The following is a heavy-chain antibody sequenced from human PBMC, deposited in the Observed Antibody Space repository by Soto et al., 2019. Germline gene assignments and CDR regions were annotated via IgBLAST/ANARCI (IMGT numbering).Heavy chain of an antibody. CDR2: ISGSDSNI. D-gene: IGHD3-22*01. J-gene: IGHJ4*02. CDR3: ARDLGYYDSSGYFDY. V-gene: IGHV3-11*01. Sequence: QVQLVESGGGLVKPGGSLRLSCAASGFTFSDYYMSWIRQAPGKGLEWVTYISGSDSNIYYTDSVKGRFTISRDNAKNSLYLQMNSLRAEDTAVYYCARDLGYYDSSGYFDYWGQGTLVTVSS. CDR1: GFTFSDYY.